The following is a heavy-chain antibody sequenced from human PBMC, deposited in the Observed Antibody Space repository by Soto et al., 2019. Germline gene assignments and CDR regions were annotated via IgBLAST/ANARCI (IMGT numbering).Heavy chain of an antibody. CDR2: INHSGST. J-gene: IGHJ4*02. CDR3: ATDRYCSGGSCYEDGFDY. V-gene: IGHV4-34*01. Sequence: PSETLSLTCAVYGGSFSGYYWSWIRQPPGKGLEWIGEINHSGSTNYNPSLKSRVTISVDTPKNQFSLKLSSVTAADTAVFYCATDRYCSGGSCYEDGFDYWGQGTLVTVSS. D-gene: IGHD2-15*01. CDR1: GGSFSGYY.